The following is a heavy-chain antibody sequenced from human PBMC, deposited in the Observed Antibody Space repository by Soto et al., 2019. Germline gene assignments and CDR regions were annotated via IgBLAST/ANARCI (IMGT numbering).Heavy chain of an antibody. D-gene: IGHD3-3*01. V-gene: IGHV5-51*01. CDR2: IYPGDSDT. CDR1: GYSFTSYW. J-gene: IGHJ6*02. CDR3: ARHSITIFGVVIENYYGMDV. Sequence: GESLKISCKGSGYSFTSYWIDWVRQMPGKGLEWMGIIYPGDSDTRYSPSFQGQVTISADKSISTAYLQWSSLKASDTAMYYCARHSITIFGVVIENYYGMDVWGQGTTVTISS.